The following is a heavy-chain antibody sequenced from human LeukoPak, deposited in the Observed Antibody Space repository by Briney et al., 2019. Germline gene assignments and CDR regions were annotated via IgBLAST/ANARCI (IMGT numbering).Heavy chain of an antibody. V-gene: IGHV3-7*01. D-gene: IGHD6-19*01. CDR3: ARGQSSSGYDY. J-gene: IGHJ4*02. Sequence: GGSLRLSCAASGFTFSSYWVSWVRQAPGKGLEWVANIKQDGSEKYYVDSVKGRFTISRDNAKNSLYLQMNSLRAEDTAVYYCARGQSSSGYDYWGQGTLVTVSS. CDR1: GFTFSSYW. CDR2: IKQDGSEK.